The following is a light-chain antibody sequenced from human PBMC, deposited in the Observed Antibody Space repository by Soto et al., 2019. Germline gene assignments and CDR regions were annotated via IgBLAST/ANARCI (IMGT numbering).Light chain of an antibody. J-gene: IGKJ2*01. Sequence: ETVMTQSPATLSVSPGERATLSCRARQSVSSNLAWYQQKPGQAPRLLTYGAFTRATGIPARFSGSGSGTEFTLTISSLQSEDFAVYYCQQYNNWPRTFGQGTKLEIK. CDR1: QSVSSN. V-gene: IGKV3-15*01. CDR3: QQYNNWPRT. CDR2: GAF.